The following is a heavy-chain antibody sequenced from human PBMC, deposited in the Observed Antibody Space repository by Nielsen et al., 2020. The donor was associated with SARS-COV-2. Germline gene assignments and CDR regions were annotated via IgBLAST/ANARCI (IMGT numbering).Heavy chain of an antibody. J-gene: IGHJ6*03. D-gene: IGHD2-2*02. CDR2: VSHSGST. CDR1: GDSVSSNDW. CDR3: ARGDLVVVPSPLLGLGPIFYSFYLDV. Sequence: SETLSLTCAVSGDSVSSNDWWTWVRQSPGKGLEWIGEVSHSGSTNYNPSIKSRVTLSMDKSKNQFSLRLTSVSAADTADYFCARGDLVVVPSPLLGLGPIFYSFYLDVWGKGTTVIVSS. V-gene: IGHV4-4*02.